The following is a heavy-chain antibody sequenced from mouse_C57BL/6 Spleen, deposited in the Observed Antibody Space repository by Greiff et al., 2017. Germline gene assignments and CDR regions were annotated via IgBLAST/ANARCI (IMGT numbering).Heavy chain of an antibody. CDR1: GYSITSGYY. V-gene: IGHV3-6*01. Sequence: EVQRVESGPGLVKPSPSLSLTCSVTGYSITSGYYWNWIRQFPGNKLEWMGYISYDGSNNYNPSLKNRISITRDTSKNQFFLKLNSVTTEDTATYYCAREGYYGSSYYAMDYWGQGTSVTVSS. CDR2: ISYDGSN. D-gene: IGHD1-1*01. J-gene: IGHJ4*01. CDR3: AREGYYGSSYYAMDY.